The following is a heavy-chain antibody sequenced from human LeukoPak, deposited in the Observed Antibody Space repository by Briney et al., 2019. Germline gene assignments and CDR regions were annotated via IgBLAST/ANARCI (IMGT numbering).Heavy chain of an antibody. Sequence: SGESLKISCKGSGYSFTSYWIGWVRQMPGKGLEWMGIIYPGDSDTRYSPSFQGQVTISADKSINTAYLQWSSLKASDTAIYYCARQFERSPYYYASHFDYWGQGTLVTVSS. D-gene: IGHD3-22*01. CDR1: GYSFTSYW. V-gene: IGHV5-51*01. CDR2: IYPGDSDT. CDR3: ARQFERSPYYYASHFDY. J-gene: IGHJ4*02.